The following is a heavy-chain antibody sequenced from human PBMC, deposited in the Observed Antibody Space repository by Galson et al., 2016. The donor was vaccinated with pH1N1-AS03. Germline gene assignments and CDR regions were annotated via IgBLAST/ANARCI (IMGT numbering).Heavy chain of an antibody. D-gene: IGHD2-15*01. CDR1: GYTFSNFG. CDR2: ISPQNGNT. V-gene: IGHV1-18*04. CDR3: ARAAPFDP. J-gene: IGHJ5*02. Sequence: SVKVSCKASGYTFSNFGMSWVRQAPGQGLEWMGWISPQNGNTQYAQGLEGRVTMTTDTSTNTAYLELRSLTYDDTAVYYCARAAPFDPWGHGTLVIVSS.